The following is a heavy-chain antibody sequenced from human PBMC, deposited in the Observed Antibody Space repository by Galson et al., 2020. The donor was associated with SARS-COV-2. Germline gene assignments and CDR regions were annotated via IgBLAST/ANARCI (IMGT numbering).Heavy chain of an antibody. D-gene: IGHD2-8*02. V-gene: IGHV3-48*01. CDR2: IDHSGRPI. Sequence: GGSLRLSCAASGFTFSSHSLNWVRQAPGKGLEWVAYIDHSGRPIHYADSVRGRFTTSRDNAKQSLYLQMDSLVVEDTAVYYGARDLGGNWWSYYGMDVWGQGTSVTVSS. CDR1: GFTFSSHS. CDR3: ARDLGGNWWSYYGMDV. J-gene: IGHJ6*02.